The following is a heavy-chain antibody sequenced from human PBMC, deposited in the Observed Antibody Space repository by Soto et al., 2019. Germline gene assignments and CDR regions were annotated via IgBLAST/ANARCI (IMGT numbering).Heavy chain of an antibody. CDR3: ATAEVDY. J-gene: IGHJ4*02. CDR1: GYTFGNHW. Sequence: GGSLRLSCAVAGYTFGNHWMHWVRQAPGKGLEWVSRMNSDGSIINYADSVKGRFTVSRDNAKNTLYLQMNSLRVEDTAVYYCATAEVDYWGPGTLVTVSS. CDR2: MNSDGSII. V-gene: IGHV3-74*01.